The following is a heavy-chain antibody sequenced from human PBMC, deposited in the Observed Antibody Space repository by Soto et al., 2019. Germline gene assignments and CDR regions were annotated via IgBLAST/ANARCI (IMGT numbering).Heavy chain of an antibody. CDR3: ATAEVDY. J-gene: IGHJ4*02. CDR1: GYTFGNHW. Sequence: GGSLRLSCAVAGYTFGNHWMHWVRQAPGKGLEWVSRMNSDGSIINYADSVKGRFTVSRDNAKNTLYLQMNSLRVEDTAVYYCATAEVDYWGPGTLVTVSS. CDR2: MNSDGSII. V-gene: IGHV3-74*01.